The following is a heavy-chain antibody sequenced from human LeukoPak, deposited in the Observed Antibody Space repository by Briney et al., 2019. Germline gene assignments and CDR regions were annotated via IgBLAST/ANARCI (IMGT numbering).Heavy chain of an antibody. J-gene: IGHJ4*02. Sequence: GASVKVSCKASGYTFTTYVFNWVRQAPGQGLEWMGILNPNGGSTSYAQKFQGRVTMTRDMSTSTVYMELSGLRSEDTAVYFCARDGYYDSSGYYRYFDYWGQGTLVTVSS. V-gene: IGHV1-46*01. CDR1: GYTFTTYV. D-gene: IGHD3-22*01. CDR2: LNPNGGST. CDR3: ARDGYYDSSGYYRYFDY.